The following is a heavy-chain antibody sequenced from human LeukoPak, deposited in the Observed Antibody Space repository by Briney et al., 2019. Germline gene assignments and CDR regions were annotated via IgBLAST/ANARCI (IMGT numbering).Heavy chain of an antibody. D-gene: IGHD3-10*01. CDR3: ATWAAMVRGVISDY. V-gene: IGHV1-2*06. CDR1: GYTFTGYY. Sequence: GASVKVSCKASGYTFTGYYMHWVRQAPGQGLEWMGRINPNSGGTNYAQKFLGRVTMTRDTSISTAYMELSRLRSDDTAVYYCATWAAMVRGVISDYWGQGTLVTFSS. J-gene: IGHJ4*02. CDR2: INPNSGGT.